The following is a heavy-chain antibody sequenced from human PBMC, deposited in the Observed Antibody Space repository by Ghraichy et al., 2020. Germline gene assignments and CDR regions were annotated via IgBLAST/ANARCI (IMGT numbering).Heavy chain of an antibody. CDR1: GGSISSYY. D-gene: IGHD3-10*01. J-gene: IGHJ5*02. CDR3: ARAYGAGYDL. V-gene: IGHV4-59*01. CDR2: IYYSGST. Sequence: SETLSLTCTVSGGSISSYYWSWIRQPPGKGLEWIGYIYYSGSTNYNPSLKSRVTISVDTSKKQFSLKVSSVTAADTAVYHCARAYGAGYDLRGQGTLVTVSS.